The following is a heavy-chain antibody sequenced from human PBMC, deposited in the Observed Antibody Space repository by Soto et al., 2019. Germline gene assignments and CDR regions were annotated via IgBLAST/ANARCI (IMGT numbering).Heavy chain of an antibody. CDR3: ARSYYYDSGRYFQH. D-gene: IGHD3-22*01. CDR2: IYYSGST. CDR1: GGSISSGGYY. V-gene: IGHV4-31*03. J-gene: IGHJ1*01. Sequence: PSETLSLTCTVSGGSISSGGYYWSWIRQHPGKGLEWIGYIYYSGSTYYNPSLKSRVTISVDTSKNQFSLKLSSVTAADTAVYYCARSYYYDSGRYFQHWGQGTLVTVSS.